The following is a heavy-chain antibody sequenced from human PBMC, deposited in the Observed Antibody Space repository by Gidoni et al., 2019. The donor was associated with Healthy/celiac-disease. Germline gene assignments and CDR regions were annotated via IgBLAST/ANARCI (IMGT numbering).Heavy chain of an antibody. CDR2: IWYDGSNK. J-gene: IGHJ4*02. D-gene: IGHD3-10*01. CDR3: ARHRWFGVLSNPFDY. V-gene: IGHV3-33*01. Sequence: GFTVSSFGMQWVRQAPGKGLEWAAVIWYDGSNKYYADSVKGRFTIQRDNSKDTLNLQMNSLRAEDTAVYYCARHRWFGVLSNPFDYWGQGTLVTVSS. CDR1: GFTVSSFG.